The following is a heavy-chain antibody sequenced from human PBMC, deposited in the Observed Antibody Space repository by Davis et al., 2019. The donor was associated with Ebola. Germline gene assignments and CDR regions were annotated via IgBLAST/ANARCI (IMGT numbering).Heavy chain of an antibody. Sequence: SVKVSCKASGGTFSSYAISWVRQAPGQGLEWMGGIIPIFGTANYAQKFQGRVTITADKSTSTAYMELSSLRSEDTAVYYCARTGYSYGSLDYWGQGTLVTVSS. V-gene: IGHV1-69*06. CDR1: GGTFSSYA. D-gene: IGHD5-18*01. CDR2: IIPIFGTA. CDR3: ARTGYSYGSLDY. J-gene: IGHJ4*02.